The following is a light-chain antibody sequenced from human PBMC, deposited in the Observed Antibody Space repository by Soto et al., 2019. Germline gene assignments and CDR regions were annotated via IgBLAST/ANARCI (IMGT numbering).Light chain of an antibody. V-gene: IGLV2-8*01. J-gene: IGLJ1*01. Sequence: QSALTQPPSASGSPGESVTISCTGTKNDIGVYDFVSWYQHHAGKAPRLIIYEVVQRPSGVPDRFSGSKSGNTASLTVSGLQDADEADYFCKSYAGSNTYVFGSGTKVTVL. CDR2: EVV. CDR1: KNDIGVYDF. CDR3: KSYAGSNTYV.